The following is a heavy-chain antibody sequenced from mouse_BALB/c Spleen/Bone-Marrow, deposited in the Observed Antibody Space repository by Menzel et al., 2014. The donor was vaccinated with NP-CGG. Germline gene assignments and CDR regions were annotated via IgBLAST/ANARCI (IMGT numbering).Heavy chain of an antibody. D-gene: IGHD2-1*01. CDR3: TRSGNYLFAY. V-gene: IGHV1S81*02. CDR1: GYTFTNYY. CDR2: FNPSNGGT. J-gene: IGHJ3*01. Sequence: GAELVKPGASVRLSCKASGYTFTNYYMYWVKQRPGQGLERIGEFNPSNGGTNFNEKFKSKATLTVDKSSNTTYMQLSSLTSEDSAVYYCTRSGNYLFAYWGQGTLVTVSA.